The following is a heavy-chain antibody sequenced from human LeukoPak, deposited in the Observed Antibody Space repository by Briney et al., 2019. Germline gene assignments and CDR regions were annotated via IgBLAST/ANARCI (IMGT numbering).Heavy chain of an antibody. CDR3: ARGYSGYGSDAFDI. V-gene: IGHV4-39*01. Sequence: SETLSLTCTVSGGAISSSSYYWGWIRQPPGQGLEWIGSIYYSGGTYYNPSLKSRVTISVDTSKNQFSLKLSSVTAADTAVYYCARGYSGYGSDAFDIWGQGTMVTVSS. CDR2: IYYSGGT. J-gene: IGHJ3*02. D-gene: IGHD5-12*01. CDR1: GGAISSSSYY.